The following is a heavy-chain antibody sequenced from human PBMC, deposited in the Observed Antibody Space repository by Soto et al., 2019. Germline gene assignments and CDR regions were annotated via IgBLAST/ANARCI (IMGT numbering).Heavy chain of an antibody. CDR3: AITRLYDSIDYHRDGFDI. D-gene: IGHD3-22*01. CDR2: VGGSGASK. V-gene: IGHV3-23*01. Sequence: GGSLRLSCAASGFTFSSYTMNWVRQSPGKGLEWVSGVGGSGASKYSADSVKGRFTISRDNSNNTLFLQMYSLRAEDTAVYYCAITRLYDSIDYHRDGFDIWGQGTMVTVSS. CDR1: GFTFSSYT. J-gene: IGHJ3*02.